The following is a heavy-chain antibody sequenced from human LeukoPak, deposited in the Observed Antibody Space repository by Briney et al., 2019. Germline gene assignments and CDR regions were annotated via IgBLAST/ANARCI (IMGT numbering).Heavy chain of an antibody. D-gene: IGHD5-18*01. CDR2: IQSSGNTI. J-gene: IGHJ5*02. CDR1: GFTFSRYS. CDR3: ARDSRGYSYGYIEHNWFDP. V-gene: IGHV3-48*01. Sequence: TGGSLRLSCAASGFTFSRYSMNWVRQAPGKGLEWVSYIQSSGNTIYYADSVKGRFTISRDNAKNSLYLQMNSLRAEDTAVYYCARDSRGYSYGYIEHNWFDPWGQGTLVTVSS.